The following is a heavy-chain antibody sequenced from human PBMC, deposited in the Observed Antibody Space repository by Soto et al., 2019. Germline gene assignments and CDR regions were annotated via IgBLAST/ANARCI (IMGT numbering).Heavy chain of an antibody. D-gene: IGHD3-10*01. CDR2: ISPMFGAA. CDR3: PRKVPVHTPAFVY. CDR1: GGTFNTYA. Sequence: QVQLVQSGAEMKQPGSSVKVSCQSSGGTFNTYAMNWVRQAPGQGPEWMGAISPMFGAANYAPKFQGRVNVTADESMGTSYMQLSTLTSEDTALYFCPRKVPVHTPAFVYWGQGTLVTVSS. V-gene: IGHV1-69*19. J-gene: IGHJ4*02.